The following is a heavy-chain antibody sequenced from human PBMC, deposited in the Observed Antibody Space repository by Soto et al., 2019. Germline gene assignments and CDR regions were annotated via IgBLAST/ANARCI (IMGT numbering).Heavy chain of an antibody. CDR3: ASRTSGWYFDY. Sequence: GGSLRLSCAASGFTFDDYGMSWVRQAPGKGLEWVSVISGSGGSTYYADSVKGRFTISRDNSKNKLYLQMNSLRAEDTAVYYCASRTSGWYFDYWGQGTLVTVSS. D-gene: IGHD6-19*01. CDR2: ISGSGGST. V-gene: IGHV3-23*01. CDR1: GFTFDDYG. J-gene: IGHJ4*02.